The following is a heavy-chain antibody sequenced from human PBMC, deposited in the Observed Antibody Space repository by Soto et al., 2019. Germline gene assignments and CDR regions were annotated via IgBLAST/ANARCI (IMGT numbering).Heavy chain of an antibody. D-gene: IGHD3-3*01. CDR2: IDVGSANA. CDR1: GFTFSSSA. J-gene: IGHJ6*02. Sequence: SVKVSCKTSGFTFSSSAVHWVRQARGHRLQWIGWIDVGSANANYAQMLQERVTISRDTSTSTAYMELRSLRSDDTAVYYCARDGSITIFGVATNYGMDVWGQGTTVTVSS. V-gene: IGHV1-58*01. CDR3: ARDGSITIFGVATNYGMDV.